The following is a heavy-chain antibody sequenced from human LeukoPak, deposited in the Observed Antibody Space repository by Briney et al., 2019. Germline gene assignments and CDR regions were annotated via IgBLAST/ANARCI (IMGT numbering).Heavy chain of an antibody. CDR3: ARDGGTSFDY. CDR2: IYSGGST. Sequence: GGSLRLSCAVSGITLSNYGMSWVRQAPGKGLEWVSVIYSGGSTYYADSVKGRFTISRDNSKNTLYLQMNSLRAEDTAVYYCARDGGTSFDYWGQGTLVTVSS. CDR1: GITLSNYG. D-gene: IGHD3/OR15-3a*01. J-gene: IGHJ4*02. V-gene: IGHV3-66*01.